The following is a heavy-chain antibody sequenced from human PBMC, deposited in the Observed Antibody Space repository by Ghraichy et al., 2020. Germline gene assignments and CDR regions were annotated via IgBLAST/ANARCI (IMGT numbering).Heavy chain of an antibody. CDR2: ISAYNGIT. V-gene: IGHV1-18*01. J-gene: IGHJ6*02. Sequence: ASVKVSCKASGYTFTTYGITWVRQAPGQGLEWMGWISAYNGITNYAQKVQGRVTMTTDTSTTTAYMELRSLRSDDTAVYYCAREPFELWTYHKVGYYYYGMDVWGQGTTVTVSS. CDR1: GYTFTTYG. CDR3: AREPFELWTYHKVGYYYYGMDV. D-gene: IGHD1-14*01.